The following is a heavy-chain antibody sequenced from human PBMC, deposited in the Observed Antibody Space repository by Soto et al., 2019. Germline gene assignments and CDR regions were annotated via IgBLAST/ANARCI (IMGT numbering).Heavy chain of an antibody. J-gene: IGHJ6*02. V-gene: IGHV3-48*02. CDR1: GFTFSTFS. Sequence: EVQLVESGGGLVQPGGSLRLSCAASGFTFSTFSVNWVRPAPGKGLERVSYISSSSSPIYYVDSVKGRFTIARDNAKNSVYLQMNSLRDEDTAVYYCARDGGGESSGSTHYYYYGMDVWGRGTPVSVSS. CDR3: ARDGGGESSGSTHYYYYGMDV. CDR2: ISSSSSPI. D-gene: IGHD3-22*01.